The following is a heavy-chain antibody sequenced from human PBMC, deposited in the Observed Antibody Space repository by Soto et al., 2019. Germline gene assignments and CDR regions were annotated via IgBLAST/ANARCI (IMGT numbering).Heavy chain of an antibody. V-gene: IGHV4-4*07. CDR3: ARDNVWSGYYSFFDY. J-gene: IGHJ4*02. Sequence: SATLSLTCSVSDGSINSHFWSWIRQPAGKRLEWIGRIYSSGSTIYNPSLKSRVTMSVDTSKNQFSLKLRSVTAADTAVYYCARDNVWSGYYSFFDYWGQGTLVTVSS. D-gene: IGHD3-3*01. CDR2: IYSSGST. CDR1: DGSINSHF.